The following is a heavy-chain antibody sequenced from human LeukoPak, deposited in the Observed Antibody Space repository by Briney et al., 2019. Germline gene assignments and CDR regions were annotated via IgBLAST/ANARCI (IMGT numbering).Heavy chain of an antibody. J-gene: IGHJ6*02. CDR2: IKQDGGEK. CDR1: GFTFSSYW. D-gene: IGHD6-19*01. Sequence: GGSLRLSCAASGFTFSSYWMSWVRQAPGKGPEWVANIKQDGGEKYYVDSVKGRFTISRDKAKNSLYLQMNSLRAEDTAVYYCARSSKAESTRYSSGWYSGPPYYGMDVWGQGTTVTVSS. CDR3: ARSSKAESTRYSSGWYSGPPYYGMDV. V-gene: IGHV3-7*05.